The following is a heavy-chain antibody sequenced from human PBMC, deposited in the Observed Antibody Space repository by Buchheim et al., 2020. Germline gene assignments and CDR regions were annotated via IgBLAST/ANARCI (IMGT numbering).Heavy chain of an antibody. V-gene: IGHV3-30*18. CDR2: ISYDGSNK. CDR3: AKAVGYSSSWHLFDY. D-gene: IGHD6-13*01. J-gene: IGHJ4*02. Sequence: QVQLVESGGGVVQPGRSLRLSCAASGFTFSSYGMHWVRQAPGKGLEWVAVISYDGSNKYYADSVKGRFTISRDNSKNKLYLQMNSLRAEDTAVYYCAKAVGYSSSWHLFDYWGQGTL. CDR1: GFTFSSYG.